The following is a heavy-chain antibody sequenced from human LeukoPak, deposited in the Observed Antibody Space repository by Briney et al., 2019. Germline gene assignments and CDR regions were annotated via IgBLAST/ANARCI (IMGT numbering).Heavy chain of an antibody. CDR2: INAGNGNI. V-gene: IGHV1-3*01. CDR1: GYSSTSYA. D-gene: IGHD1-1*01. CDR3: ATPYNWNDPEVVGAFDI. Sequence: ASVKVSCKASGYSSTSYAIHWVRQAPEQRPEWMGWINAGNGNIKYSQKFQGRVTMTEDTSTDTAYMELSSLRSEDTAVYYCATPYNWNDPEVVGAFDIWGQGTMVTVSS. J-gene: IGHJ3*02.